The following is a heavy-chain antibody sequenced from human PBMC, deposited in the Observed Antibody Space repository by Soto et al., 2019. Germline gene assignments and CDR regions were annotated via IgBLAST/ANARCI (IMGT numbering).Heavy chain of an antibody. CDR2: ISYDGSNK. V-gene: IGHV3-30*18. J-gene: IGHJ4*02. D-gene: IGHD6-25*01. CDR3: AKEAEVTADVTYFDY. CDR1: GFTFSSYG. Sequence: PGESLRLSCAASGFTFSSYGMHWVRQAPGKGLEWVAVISYDGSNKYYADSVKGRFTISRDNSKNTLYLQMNSLRAEDTAVYYCAKEAEVTADVTYFDYWGQGTLVTVSS.